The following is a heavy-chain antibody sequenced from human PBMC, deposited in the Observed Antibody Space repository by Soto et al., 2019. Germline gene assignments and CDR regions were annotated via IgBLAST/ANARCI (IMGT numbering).Heavy chain of an antibody. CDR3: VGCGDSSSWYYYYGMDV. V-gene: IGHV2-70*01. J-gene: IGHJ6*04. CDR1: GFSLSTSGMC. CDR2: IDWDDDK. Sequence: SGPRLVNPTHTLTLTCTFSGFSLSTSGMCVSWIRQPPGKALEWLALIDWDDDKYYSTSLKTRLTISKDTSKNQVVLTMTNMDPVDTATYYCVGCGDSSSWYYYYGMDVWGKGTRVTASS. D-gene: IGHD6-13*01.